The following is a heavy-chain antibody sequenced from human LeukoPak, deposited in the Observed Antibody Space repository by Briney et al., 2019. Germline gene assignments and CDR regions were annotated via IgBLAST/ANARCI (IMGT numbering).Heavy chain of an antibody. CDR3: AKGSRGYTNYYFDY. Sequence: GGSLRLTCAASELHTMTWVRQGPGKGLEWVSAISRSGGSTYYADSVKGRFTISRDKSNNTLYLQMNSLRPEDTAVYYCAKGSRGYTNYYFDYWGQGTLVTVSS. CDR2: ISRSGGST. J-gene: IGHJ4*02. CDR1: ELHT. V-gene: IGHV3-23*01. D-gene: IGHD2-2*02.